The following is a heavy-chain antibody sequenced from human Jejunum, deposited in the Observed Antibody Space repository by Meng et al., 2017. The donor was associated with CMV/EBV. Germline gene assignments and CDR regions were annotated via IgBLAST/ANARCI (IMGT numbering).Heavy chain of an antibody. V-gene: IGHV1-2*02. CDR2: INPTSGGT. CDR1: PSTFAPFF. Sequence: ASPSTFAPFFMPWVRRAPGRGPEWMGWINPTSGGTSYAAKFQGRVTMTRDTSISTAYMELSRLRSDDTAMYYCARKYNGYWFDPWGQGTLVTVSS. D-gene: IGHD5-12*01. J-gene: IGHJ5*02. CDR3: ARKYNGYWFDP.